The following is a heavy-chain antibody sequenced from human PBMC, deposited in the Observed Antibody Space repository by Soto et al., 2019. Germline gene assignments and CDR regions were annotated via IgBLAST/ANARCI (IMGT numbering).Heavy chain of an antibody. CDR2: IIPIPGTA. Sequence: QVQLVQSGAEVKKPGSSVKVSCKASGGTFGSYAISGVRQAPVQGLEWMGGIIPIPGTANYAQTFQGRVTIAADKSTSTAYMELRSLRSEDTAVYYCARSQGSSTSLEISSYSYYGMAVWGQGTTVTVS. CDR1: GGTFGSYA. D-gene: IGHD2-2*01. J-gene: IGHJ6*02. CDR3: ARSQGSSTSLEISSYSYYGMAV. V-gene: IGHV1-69*06.